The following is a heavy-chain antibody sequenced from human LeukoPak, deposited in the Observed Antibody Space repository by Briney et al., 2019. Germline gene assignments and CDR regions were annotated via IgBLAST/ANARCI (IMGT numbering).Heavy chain of an antibody. Sequence: PSDTLSLICTVSGYSVNSGYSWGWIRQPPGTGLEGIGSIYYSGSTYYTPSLKTRVTLSVDTSKNQFSLKLSSVTAADTAVYYCARSRGWFGEIDPWGQGTLVTVSS. V-gene: IGHV4-38-2*02. J-gene: IGHJ5*02. CDR2: IYYSGST. D-gene: IGHD3-10*01. CDR1: GYSVNSGYS. CDR3: ARSRGWFGEIDP.